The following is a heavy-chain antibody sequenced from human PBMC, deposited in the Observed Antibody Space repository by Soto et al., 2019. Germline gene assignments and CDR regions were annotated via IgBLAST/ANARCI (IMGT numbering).Heavy chain of an antibody. J-gene: IGHJ2*01. Sequence: QVQLVQSGADVKKPGTSVKVSCKAAGYNFRNYCMYWVRQAPGQGLEWMGMVNPRTGSTRYAQKFQDRVTLTRDTSTTTVYMELSTLISDDTAVYYCARDGGLLTARWDYDLWGPGTLVTVSS. CDR1: GYNFRNYC. CDR2: VNPRTGST. CDR3: ARDGGLLTARWDYDL. D-gene: IGHD2-15*01. V-gene: IGHV1-46*01.